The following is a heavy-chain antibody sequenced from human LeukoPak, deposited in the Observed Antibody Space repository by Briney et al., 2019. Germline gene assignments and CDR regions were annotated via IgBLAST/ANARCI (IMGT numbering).Heavy chain of an antibody. D-gene: IGHD3-3*01. CDR1: GFTFSSYS. V-gene: IGHV3-21*01. J-gene: IGHJ3*02. CDR2: ISSSSSYI. Sequence: GGSLRLSCAASGFTFSSYSMNWVRQAPGKGLEWVSSISSSSSYIYYADSVKGRFTISRDNAKNSLYLQMNSLRAEDTAVYYCARDHRHYDSWSGYAFDIWGQGTMVTVSS. CDR3: ARDHRHYDSWSGYAFDI.